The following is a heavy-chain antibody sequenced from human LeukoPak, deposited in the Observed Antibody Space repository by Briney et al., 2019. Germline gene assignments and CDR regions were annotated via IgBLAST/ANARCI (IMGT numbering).Heavy chain of an antibody. J-gene: IGHJ4*02. D-gene: IGHD3-10*01. V-gene: IGHV3-7*01. CDR1: GFTFSTYW. CDR3: AREMDGSSDY. Sequence: GGSLRLSCVASGFTFSTYWITWVRQAPGKGLEWVANIKQDGSEKYYVDSVKGRFTISRDNAKNSLYLQMNSLRPEDTAVYYCAREMDGSSDYWGPGTLVTVSS. CDR2: IKQDGSEK.